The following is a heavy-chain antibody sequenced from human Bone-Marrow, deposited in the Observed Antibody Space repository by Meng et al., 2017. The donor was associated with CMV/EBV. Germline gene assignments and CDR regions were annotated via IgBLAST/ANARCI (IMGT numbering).Heavy chain of an antibody. CDR2: ISGSGGST. Sequence: GEALKISCAASGFTFSSYAMSWVRQAPGKGLEWVSAISGSGGSTYYADSLKGWFTISRDNSKNTLYLQMNSLRAEDSAIYYCAKWWFLVGFEYWGQGTLVTVSS. J-gene: IGHJ4*02. V-gene: IGHV3-23*01. D-gene: IGHD2-15*01. CDR1: GFTFSSYA. CDR3: AKWWFLVGFEY.